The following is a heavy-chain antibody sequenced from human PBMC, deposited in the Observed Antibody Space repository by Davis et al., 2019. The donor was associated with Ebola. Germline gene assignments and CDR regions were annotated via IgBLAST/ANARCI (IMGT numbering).Heavy chain of an antibody. Sequence: GESLKISCAASGFTFSSYDMHWVRQATGKGLEWVSAIGTAGDPYYPGSVKGRFTISRENAKNSLYLQMNSLRAEDTAVYYCARVRRRGSSWYGVGYSDLWGRGTLVTVSS. CDR1: GFTFSSYD. D-gene: IGHD6-13*01. V-gene: IGHV3-13*05. CDR2: IGTAGDP. J-gene: IGHJ2*01. CDR3: ARVRRRGSSWYGVGYSDL.